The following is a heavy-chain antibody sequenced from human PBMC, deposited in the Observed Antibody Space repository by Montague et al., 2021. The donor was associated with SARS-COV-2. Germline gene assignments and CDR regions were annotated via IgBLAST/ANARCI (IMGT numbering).Heavy chain of an antibody. CDR3: FGESSDPYDFDY. V-gene: IGHV3-23*03. D-gene: IGHD3-10*01. CDR2: IYLAGSST. Sequence: SLRLSCAASGFTFSSHVMSWVRQPPGKGLEWVSLIYLAGSSTSYADSVKGRFTISRDNSKNTMYLQMNSLRAEDTAVYYCFGESSDPYDFDYWGQGTLVTVSS. CDR1: GFTFSSHV. J-gene: IGHJ4*02.